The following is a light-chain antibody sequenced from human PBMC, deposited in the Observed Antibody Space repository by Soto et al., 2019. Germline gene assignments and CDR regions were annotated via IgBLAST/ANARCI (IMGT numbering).Light chain of an antibody. V-gene: IGKV3-15*01. J-gene: IGKJ4*01. CDR1: QTIDNT. CDR2: DAS. CDR3: QNYNSAPLT. Sequence: EIVMTQSPATLSLSPGERATLSCRASQTIDNTLAWYQRKPGQAPRLLIYDASTRATGVPARFSGSGSGTDFTLTISSLQSEDVATYYCQNYNSAPLTFGGGTKVEIK.